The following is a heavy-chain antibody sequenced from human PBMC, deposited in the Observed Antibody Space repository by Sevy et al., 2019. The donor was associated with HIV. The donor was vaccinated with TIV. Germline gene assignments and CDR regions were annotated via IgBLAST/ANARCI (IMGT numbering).Heavy chain of an antibody. V-gene: IGHV1-69*13. Sequence: ASVKVSCKASGGTFSSYAISWVRQAPGQGLEWMGGIIPIFGTANYAQKFQGRVTITADESTSTAYMELSSLRSEDTAVYYCASKYSGGHLHYGMDVWGQGTTVTVSS. D-gene: IGHD1-26*01. J-gene: IGHJ6*02. CDR2: IIPIFGTA. CDR1: GGTFSSYA. CDR3: ASKYSGGHLHYGMDV.